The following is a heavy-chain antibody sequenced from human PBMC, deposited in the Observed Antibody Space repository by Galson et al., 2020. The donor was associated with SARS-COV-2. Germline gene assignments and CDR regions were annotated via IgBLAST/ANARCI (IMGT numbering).Heavy chain of an antibody. CDR1: GFTFSNYA. Sequence: GGSLSLSCAASGFTFSNYAMSWVRQAPGKGLEWVSGISGSGGSTYYADSVKGRFTISRDNSKNTLYLQINTLRAEDTAIYYCAKEGPSSSSVSVFHFDFWGQGTLVTVSS. CDR3: AKEGPSSSSVSVFHFDF. V-gene: IGHV3-23*01. J-gene: IGHJ4*02. CDR2: ISGSGGST. D-gene: IGHD6-6*01.